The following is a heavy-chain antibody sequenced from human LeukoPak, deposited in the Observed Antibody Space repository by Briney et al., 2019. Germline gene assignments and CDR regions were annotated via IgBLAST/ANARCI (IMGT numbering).Heavy chain of an antibody. CDR3: ASQIIAAAGTLGTVVYYFDY. CDR1: GFTVSSNY. CDR2: IYSGGST. Sequence: GGSLRLSCAASGFTVSSNYMSWVRQAPGKGLEWVPVIYSGGSTYYADSVKGRFTISRDNSKNTLYLQMNSLRAEDTAVYYCASQIIAAAGTLGTVVYYFDYWGQGTLVTVSS. J-gene: IGHJ4*02. V-gene: IGHV3-53*01. D-gene: IGHD6-13*01.